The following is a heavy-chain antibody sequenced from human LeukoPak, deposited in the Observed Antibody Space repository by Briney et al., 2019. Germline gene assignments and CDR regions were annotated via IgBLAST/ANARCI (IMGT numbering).Heavy chain of an antibody. CDR2: ISSSSSTI. CDR3: ARGHSGSYQRNDAFDI. J-gene: IGHJ3*02. V-gene: IGHV3-48*04. D-gene: IGHD1-26*01. CDR1: GFSFSTCT. Sequence: PGGSLRLSCAASGFSFSTCTMNWVRQAPGKGLDWVSYISSSSSTIYYADSVKGRFTISRDNARNSLYLQMNSLGAEDTAVYYCARGHSGSYQRNDAFDIWGQGALVTVSS.